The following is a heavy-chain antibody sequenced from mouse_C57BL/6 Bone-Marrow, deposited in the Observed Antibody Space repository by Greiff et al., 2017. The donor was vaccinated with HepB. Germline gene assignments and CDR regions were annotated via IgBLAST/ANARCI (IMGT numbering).Heavy chain of an antibody. CDR2: ISYDGSN. CDR1: GYSITSGYY. CDR3: ARDRSTTNYAMDY. D-gene: IGHD2-1*01. V-gene: IGHV3-6*01. J-gene: IGHJ4*01. Sequence: EVKLQESGPGLVKPSQSLSLTCSVTGYSITSGYYWNWIRQFPGNKLEWMGYISYDGSNNYNPSLKNRISITRDTSKNQFFLKLNSVTTEDTATYYCARDRSTTNYAMDYWGQGTSVTVSS.